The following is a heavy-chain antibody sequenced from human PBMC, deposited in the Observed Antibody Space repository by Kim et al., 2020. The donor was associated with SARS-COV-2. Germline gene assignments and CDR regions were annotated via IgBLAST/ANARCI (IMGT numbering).Heavy chain of an antibody. D-gene: IGHD2-8*02. Sequence: GGSLRLSCAASGFIFSSYTMNWVRQAPGKGLEWVSVISGSGDNTHYADSVKGRFTISRDNSKNTLYLQMNSLRHDDTAVYYCATEKFGGRTGGDLFDSWGQGTLVTVSS. CDR1: GFIFSSYT. J-gene: IGHJ4*02. CDR2: ISGSGDNT. V-gene: IGHV3-23*01. CDR3: ATEKFGGRTGGDLFDS.